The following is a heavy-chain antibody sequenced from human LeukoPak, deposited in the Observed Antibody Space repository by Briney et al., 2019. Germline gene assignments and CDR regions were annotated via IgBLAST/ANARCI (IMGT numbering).Heavy chain of an antibody. CDR3: ARKLWSDTYYDIWGWFDP. CDR2: IYHSGST. Sequence: PSETLSLTCAVSGGSISSSNWWSWVRQPPGKGLEWIGEIYHSGSTNYNPSLKSRVTISVDKSKNQFSLKLSSVTAADTAVYYCARKLWSDTYYDIWGWFDPWGQGTLVTVSS. CDR1: GGSISSSNW. D-gene: IGHD3-9*01. J-gene: IGHJ5*02. V-gene: IGHV4-4*02.